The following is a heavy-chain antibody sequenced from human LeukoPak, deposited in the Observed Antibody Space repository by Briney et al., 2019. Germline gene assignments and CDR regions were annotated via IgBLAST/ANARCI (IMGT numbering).Heavy chain of an antibody. D-gene: IGHD4-17*01. CDR2: IIPIFGTA. Sequence: SVKVSCKASGVTSSSYAISWVRHPPEQGLEWMGGIIPIFGTANYAQKFQGRVTLTADESTSTAYMELSSLRSEDTAVYYCVVWKGDYTVDYWGQGTLVTVSS. J-gene: IGHJ4*02. V-gene: IGHV1-69*13. CDR3: VVWKGDYTVDY. CDR1: GVTSSSYA.